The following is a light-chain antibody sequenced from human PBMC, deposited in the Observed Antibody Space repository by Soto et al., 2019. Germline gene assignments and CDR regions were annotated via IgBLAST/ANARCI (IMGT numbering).Light chain of an antibody. CDR1: QSISSW. Sequence: DIQMTQSPSTLSASVGDRVSITFRASQSISSWLAWYQQKPGKAPKMLIYKASSLESGVPSRFRGSGSGTEFTLTISSLQPDDFAIYYCQEYLSSSWTFGQGTKVDI. V-gene: IGKV1-5*03. J-gene: IGKJ1*01. CDR2: KAS. CDR3: QEYLSSSWT.